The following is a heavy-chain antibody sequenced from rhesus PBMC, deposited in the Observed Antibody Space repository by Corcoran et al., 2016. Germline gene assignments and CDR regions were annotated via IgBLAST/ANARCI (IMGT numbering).Heavy chain of an antibody. CDR2: IYGSGSST. CDR1: GGSLSRSY. CDR3: ARGGYSYSSDY. D-gene: IGHD5-12*01. J-gene: IGHJ4*01. Sequence: QLQLQESGPGLVKPSETLSLTCAVSGGSLSRSYWRWVRPAPGKGLEWIGDIYGSGSSTNYNPSRKSRVTLSVDTSKNQLSLKLSSVTAADTAVYYCARGGYSYSSDYWGQGVLVTVSS. V-gene: IGHV4-169*01.